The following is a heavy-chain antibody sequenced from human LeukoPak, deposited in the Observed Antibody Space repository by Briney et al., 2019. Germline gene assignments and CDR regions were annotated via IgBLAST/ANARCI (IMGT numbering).Heavy chain of an antibody. CDR3: GRFGYVAGVDL. CDR1: GFSFSAYW. Sequence: PGGSLRLSCAASGFSFSAYWMTWVRQAPGAGLEFVANINPVGTATYHADPVKGRFTISRDNAKNLVYLQMNSLRAEDTAVYHCGRFGYVAGVDLWGQGTLVTVSS. V-gene: IGHV3-7*01. J-gene: IGHJ4*02. D-gene: IGHD6-19*01. CDR2: INPVGTAT.